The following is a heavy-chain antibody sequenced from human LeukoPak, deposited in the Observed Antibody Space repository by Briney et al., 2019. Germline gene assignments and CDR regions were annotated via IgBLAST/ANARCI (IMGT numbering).Heavy chain of an antibody. Sequence: TSETLSLTCTVSGGSISTYYWSWIRQAPGKGLEWIGYVYYGGSTNYNPSLKSRFNISVDTSKTHFSLKLNSVTAADKAVYYCGRGGNCSGGSCYSDRGWFDPWRQGTLATVSP. V-gene: IGHV4-59*01. D-gene: IGHD2-15*01. CDR2: VYYGGST. J-gene: IGHJ5*02. CDR1: GGSISTYY. CDR3: GRGGNCSGGSCYSDRGWFDP.